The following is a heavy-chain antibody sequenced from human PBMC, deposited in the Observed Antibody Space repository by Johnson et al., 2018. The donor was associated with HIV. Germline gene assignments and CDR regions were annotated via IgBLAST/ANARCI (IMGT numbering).Heavy chain of an antibody. Sequence: QMQLVESGGGVVQPGRSLRLSCAASGFTFSSYGMHWVRQAPGKGLEWVAVIWYDGSNKYYADSVKGRFTISRDNSKNTLYLQMNSLRAEDTAVYYFAGRGLYSGSYPIWGQGTMVTVSS. V-gene: IGHV3-33*01. CDR2: IWYDGSNK. CDR3: AGRGLYSGSYPI. J-gene: IGHJ3*02. CDR1: GFTFSSYG. D-gene: IGHD1-26*01.